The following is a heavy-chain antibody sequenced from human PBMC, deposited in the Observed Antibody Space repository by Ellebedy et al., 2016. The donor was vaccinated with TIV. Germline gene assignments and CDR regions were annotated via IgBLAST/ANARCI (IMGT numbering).Heavy chain of an antibody. CDR3: ARERGERWCGGDCYSGSYGY. CDR1: GFTFSSYA. J-gene: IGHJ4*02. Sequence: GGSLRLSCAASGFTFSSYAMHWVRQAPGKGLEWVAVISYDGSNKYYADSVKGRFTISRDNSKNTLYLQMNSLRAEDTAVYYCARERGERWCGGDCYSGSYGYWGQGTLVTVSS. D-gene: IGHD2-21*02. CDR2: ISYDGSNK. V-gene: IGHV3-30*04.